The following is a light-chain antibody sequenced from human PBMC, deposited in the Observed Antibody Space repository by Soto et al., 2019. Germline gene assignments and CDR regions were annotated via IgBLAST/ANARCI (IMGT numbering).Light chain of an antibody. CDR2: EVS. V-gene: IGLV2-8*01. J-gene: IGLJ3*02. CDR3: QSYDRSLSGSV. CDR1: NSDVGTYNY. Sequence: QSALAQPPSASGSPGQSVTITCTGTNSDVGTYNYVSWYQHHPGKAPKFMIYEVSKRPLGVPDRFSGSKSGNTASLTVSGLQAEDEADYYCQSYDRSLSGSVFGGGTKVTVL.